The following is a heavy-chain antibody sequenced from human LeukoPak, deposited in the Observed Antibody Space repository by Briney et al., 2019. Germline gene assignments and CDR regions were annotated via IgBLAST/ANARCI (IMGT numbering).Heavy chain of an antibody. V-gene: IGHV3-53*04. CDR2: IYSGGST. J-gene: IGHJ4*02. Sequence: GGSLRLSCAASGFTVSSNYMSWVRQAPGKGLEWLSVIYSGGSTYYADSVKGRFTISRHNSKNTLYLQMNSLRAEDTAVYYCAREDRYGSGSFDYWGQGTLVTVSS. CDR3: AREDRYGSGSFDY. D-gene: IGHD3-10*01. CDR1: GFTVSSNY.